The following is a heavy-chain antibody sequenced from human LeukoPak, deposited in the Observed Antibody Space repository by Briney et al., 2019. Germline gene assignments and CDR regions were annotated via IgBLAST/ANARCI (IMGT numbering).Heavy chain of an antibody. V-gene: IGHV4-34*01. CDR1: GGSFSGYY. CDR3: ASQARYYGMDV. J-gene: IGHJ6*02. Sequence: SETLSLTCAVYGGSFSGYYWSSIRQPPGKGLEWIGEINHSGSTNYNPSLKSRVTISVDTSKNQFSLKLSSVTAADTAVYYCASQARYYGMDVWGQGTTVTVSS. CDR2: INHSGST.